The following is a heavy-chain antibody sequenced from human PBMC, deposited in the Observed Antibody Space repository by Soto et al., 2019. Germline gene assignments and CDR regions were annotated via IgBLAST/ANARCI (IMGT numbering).Heavy chain of an antibody. J-gene: IGHJ6*02. CDR3: AREDIVVVPAAIGRDYYYYGMDV. CDR2: IIPIFGTA. Sequence: SVKVSCKASGGTFSSYAISWVRQAPGQGLEWMGGIIPIFGTANYAQKFQSRVTITADESTSTAYMELSSLRSEDTAVYYCAREDIVVVPAAIGRDYYYYGMDVWGQGTTVTVSS. V-gene: IGHV1-69*13. CDR1: GGTFSSYA. D-gene: IGHD2-2*01.